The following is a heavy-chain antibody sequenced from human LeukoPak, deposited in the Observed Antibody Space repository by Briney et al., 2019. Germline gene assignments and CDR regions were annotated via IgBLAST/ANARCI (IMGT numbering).Heavy chain of an antibody. CDR3: AKDLRRDGYNWFDY. CDR2: ISYDGSIK. D-gene: IGHD5-24*01. CDR1: GFTFSSYG. J-gene: IGHJ4*02. Sequence: GGSLRLSSAASGFTFSSYGMTWVRQAPGKGLGWVAVISYDGSIKYYADSVKGRFTISRDNSKNTLYLRMNSLRAEDTAMYYCAKDLRRDGYNWFDYWGQGTLVTVSS. V-gene: IGHV3-30*18.